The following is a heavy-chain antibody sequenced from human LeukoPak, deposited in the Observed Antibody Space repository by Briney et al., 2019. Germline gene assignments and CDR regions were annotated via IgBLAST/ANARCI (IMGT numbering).Heavy chain of an antibody. Sequence: GGSLRLSCAASGFTFSSYSMNWVRQAPGKGLEWVPSISSSSSYIYYADSVKGRFTISRDNAKNSLYLQMNSLRAEDTAVYYCARDSSSSYYYYYGMDVWGQGTTVTVSS. D-gene: IGHD6-6*01. CDR3: ARDSSSSYYYYYGMDV. J-gene: IGHJ6*02. CDR2: ISSSSSYI. V-gene: IGHV3-21*01. CDR1: GFTFSSYS.